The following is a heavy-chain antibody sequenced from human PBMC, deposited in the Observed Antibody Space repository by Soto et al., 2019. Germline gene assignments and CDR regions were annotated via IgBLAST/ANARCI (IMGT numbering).Heavy chain of an antibody. V-gene: IGHV1-18*01. CDR1: GYTFTSYG. D-gene: IGHD2-2*01. CDR3: ARDRSVVVVPAATYYYGMDV. J-gene: IGHJ6*02. CDR2: ISAYNGNT. Sequence: QVQLVQSGAEVKKPGASVKVSCKASGYTFTSYGISWVRQAPGQGLEWMGWISAYNGNTNYAQKLKGRVTMTTDTSTSTAYMELRSLRSDDTAVYYCARDRSVVVVPAATYYYGMDVWGQGTTVTVSS.